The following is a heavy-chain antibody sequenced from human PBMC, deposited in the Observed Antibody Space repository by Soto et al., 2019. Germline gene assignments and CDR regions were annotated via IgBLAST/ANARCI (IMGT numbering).Heavy chain of an antibody. J-gene: IGHJ4*02. CDR3: ERDVSGYGEFDY. V-gene: IGHV4-31*03. CDR2: IYYSGST. Sequence: QVQLQESGPGLVKPSQTLSLTCTVSGGSISSGGYYWSWIRQHPGKGLEWIGYIYYSGSTYYNPSLKSRVTISVDTSKNQFSLKLSSVTAADTAVYYCERDVSGYGEFDYWGQGTLVTVSS. D-gene: IGHD5-18*01. CDR1: GGSISSGGYY.